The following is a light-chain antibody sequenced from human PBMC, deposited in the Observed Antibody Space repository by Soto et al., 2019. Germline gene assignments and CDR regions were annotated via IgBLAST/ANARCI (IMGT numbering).Light chain of an antibody. CDR1: QGISNW. V-gene: IGKV1-5*01. CDR3: QQYDSYSWT. CDR2: HAS. J-gene: IGKJ1*01. Sequence: DIQMTQSPSTLSASIGDTVTVACRASQGISNWLAWYQQKPGKAPKLLIFHASSLESGVPSRFSGSGSGTEFILTISSLQPDDFATYYCQQYDSYSWTFDQGTKVDI.